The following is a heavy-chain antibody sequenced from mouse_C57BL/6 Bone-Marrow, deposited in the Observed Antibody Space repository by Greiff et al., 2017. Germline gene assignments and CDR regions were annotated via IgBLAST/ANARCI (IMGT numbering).Heavy chain of an antibody. CDR2: IWSGGST. D-gene: IGHD2-12*01. CDR3: ARNYYMDAMDY. CDR1: GFSLTSYG. V-gene: IGHV2-2*01. Sequence: VKLVESGPGLVQPSQSLSITCTVSGFSLTSYGVHWVRQSPGKGLEWLGVIWSGGSTDYNAAFLSRLSISKDNSKSQVFFKMNSLQADDTAIYYCARNYYMDAMDYWGQGTSVTVSS. J-gene: IGHJ4*01.